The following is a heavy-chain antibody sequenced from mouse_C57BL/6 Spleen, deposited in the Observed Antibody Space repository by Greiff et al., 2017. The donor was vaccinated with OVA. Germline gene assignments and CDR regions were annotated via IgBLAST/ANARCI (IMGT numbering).Heavy chain of an antibody. D-gene: IGHD2-1*01. CDR1: GYTFTSYW. V-gene: IGHV1-55*01. Sequence: VKLQQPGAELVKPGASVKMSCKASGYTFTSYWITWVKQRPGQGLEWIGDIYPGSGSTNYNEKFKSKATLTVDTSSSTAYMQLSSLTSEDSAVYYCARRKVYYGNYYYAMDYWGQGTSVTVSS. CDR3: ARRKVYYGNYYYAMDY. J-gene: IGHJ4*01. CDR2: IYPGSGST.